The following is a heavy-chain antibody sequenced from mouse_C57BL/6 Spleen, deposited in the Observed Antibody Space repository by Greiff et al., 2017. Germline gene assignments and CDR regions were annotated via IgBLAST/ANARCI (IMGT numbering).Heavy chain of an antibody. CDR2: INPSSGYT. CDR1: GYTFTSYW. D-gene: IGHD2-4*01. J-gene: IGHJ3*01. Sequence: VQLKESGAELAKPGASVKLSCKASGYTFTSYWMHWVKQRPGQGLEWIGYINPSSGYTKYNQKFKDKATLTADKSSSTAYMQLSSLTYEDSAVYYGARGDYDIGTWFDYWGQGTLVTVSA. CDR3: ARGDYDIGTWFDY. V-gene: IGHV1-7*01.